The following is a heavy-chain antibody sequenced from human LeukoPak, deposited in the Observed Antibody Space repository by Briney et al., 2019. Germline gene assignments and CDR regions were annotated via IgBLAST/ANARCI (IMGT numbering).Heavy chain of an antibody. V-gene: IGHV3-11*01. Sequence: GGSLRLSCAASGFTFSDYYMSWIRQAPGKGLEWVSYISSSGSTIYYADSVKGRFTISRDNAKNSLYLQMNSLRAEDTAVYYRARAVIYYYGSGSFPDPGYWGQGTLVTVSS. CDR1: GFTFSDYY. CDR2: ISSSGSTI. J-gene: IGHJ4*02. D-gene: IGHD3-10*01. CDR3: ARAVIYYYGSGSFPDPGY.